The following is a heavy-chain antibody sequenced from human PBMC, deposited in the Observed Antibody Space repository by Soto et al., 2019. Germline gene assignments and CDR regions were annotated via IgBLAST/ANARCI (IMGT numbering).Heavy chain of an antibody. V-gene: IGHV3-9*01. J-gene: IGHJ3*02. D-gene: IGHD6-19*01. Sequence: GGSLRLSCAASGFTFDDYAMHWVRQAPGKGLEWVSGISWNSGSIGYADSVKGRFTISRDNAKNSLYLQMNSLRAEDTALYYCAKGQWLPHYAFDIWGQGTMVNVS. CDR3: AKGQWLPHYAFDI. CDR2: ISWNSGSI. CDR1: GFTFDDYA.